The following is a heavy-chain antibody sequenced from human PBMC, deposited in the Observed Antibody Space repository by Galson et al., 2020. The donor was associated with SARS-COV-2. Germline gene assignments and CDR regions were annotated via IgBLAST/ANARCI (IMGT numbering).Heavy chain of an antibody. J-gene: IGHJ4*02. CDR3: STLLGAFES. CDR1: GFNFNNAW. CDR2: IKSKTDRGTA. Sequence: GGSLRLSCAASGFNFNNAWMNWVRQAPGKGLEWVGRIKSKTDRGTADYAPPVKGRFTISRDDSKNMVYLQMNSLTTEDTAVYYCSTLLGAFESCGQGTLVTVSS. V-gene: IGHV3-15*07. D-gene: IGHD2-15*01.